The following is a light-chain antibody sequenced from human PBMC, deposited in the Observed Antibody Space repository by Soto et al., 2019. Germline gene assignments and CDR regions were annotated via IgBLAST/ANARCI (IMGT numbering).Light chain of an antibody. J-gene: IGKJ1*01. CDR2: GAS. CDR3: LQYLTSPWT. CDR1: QSFSSSF. Sequence: ENVLTQSPGTLSLSPGERATLSCRASQSFSSSFLALFQQKPGQAPTLLIYGASSRATGIPDRFSGSGSGTVFTLTISRLEPEDFAVFYCLQYLTSPWTFGQGTKVDIK. V-gene: IGKV3-20*01.